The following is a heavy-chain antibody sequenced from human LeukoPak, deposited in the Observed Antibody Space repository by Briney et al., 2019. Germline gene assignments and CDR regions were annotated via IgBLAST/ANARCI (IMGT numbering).Heavy chain of an antibody. J-gene: IGHJ4*02. CDR2: IYYSAST. Sequence: SETLSLTCTVSGGSISSGDYYWSWIRQPPGKGLEWIGYIYYSASTYYNPSLKSRVTISVDTSKNQFSLKLSSVTAADTAVYYCARELKTYDSSGYYYFDYWGQGTLVTVSS. V-gene: IGHV4-30-4*01. CDR1: GGSISSGDYY. D-gene: IGHD3-22*01. CDR3: ARELKTYDSSGYYYFDY.